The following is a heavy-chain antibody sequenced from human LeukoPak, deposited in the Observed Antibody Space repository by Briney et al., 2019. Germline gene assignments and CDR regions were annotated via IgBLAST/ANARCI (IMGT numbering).Heavy chain of an antibody. CDR2: ISAYNGNT. Sequence: ASVKVSCKASGYTFTSYGISWVRQAPGQGLEWMGWISAYNGNTNYAQKLQGRVTMTTDTSTSTAYMELRSLRSEDTAVYYCARGRWYYDFWSGYQNWFDPWGQGTLVTVSS. V-gene: IGHV1-18*01. D-gene: IGHD3-3*01. J-gene: IGHJ5*02. CDR3: ARGRWYYDFWSGYQNWFDP. CDR1: GYTFTSYG.